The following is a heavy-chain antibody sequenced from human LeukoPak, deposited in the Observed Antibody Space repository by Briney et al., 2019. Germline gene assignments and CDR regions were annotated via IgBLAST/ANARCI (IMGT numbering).Heavy chain of an antibody. J-gene: IGHJ3*02. CDR1: GYSISSGYY. D-gene: IGHD3-22*01. CDR3: ARRLYYYDSSGYYLKDAFDI. CDR2: IYYSGST. V-gene: IGHV4-38-2*02. Sequence: PSETLSLTCSVSGYSISSGYYWGWIRQPPGKGLEWIGSIYYSGSTYYNPSLKSRVTISVDTSKNQFSLKLSSVTAADTAVYYCARRLYYYDSSGYYLKDAFDIWGQGTMVTVSS.